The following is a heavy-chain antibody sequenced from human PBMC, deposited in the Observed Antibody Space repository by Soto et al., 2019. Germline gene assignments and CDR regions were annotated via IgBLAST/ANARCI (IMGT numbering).Heavy chain of an antibody. CDR1: GYTFTSYG. D-gene: IGHD3-3*01. V-gene: IGHV1-18*01. Sequence: ASVKVSCKASGYTFTSYGISWVRQAPGQGLEWMGWISAYNGNTNYAQKLQGRVTMTTDTSTSTAYMELRSLRSDDTAVYYCARDGETFFGVRGAQYYYYGMAVWGQGTTVTVSS. J-gene: IGHJ6*02. CDR2: ISAYNGNT. CDR3: ARDGETFFGVRGAQYYYYGMAV.